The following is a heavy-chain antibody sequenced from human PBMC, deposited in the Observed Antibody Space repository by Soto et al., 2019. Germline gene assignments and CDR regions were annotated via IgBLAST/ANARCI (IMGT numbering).Heavy chain of an antibody. CDR3: AKGWAGYSSSWYLTYFDY. Sequence: GGSLRLSCAASGFTFSSYAMSWVRQAPGKGLEWVSAISGSGGSTYYADSVKGRFTISRDNSKNTLYLQMNSLRAEDTAVYYCAKGWAGYSSSWYLTYFDYWGQGTLVTVYS. CDR2: ISGSGGST. V-gene: IGHV3-23*01. D-gene: IGHD6-13*01. CDR1: GFTFSSYA. J-gene: IGHJ4*02.